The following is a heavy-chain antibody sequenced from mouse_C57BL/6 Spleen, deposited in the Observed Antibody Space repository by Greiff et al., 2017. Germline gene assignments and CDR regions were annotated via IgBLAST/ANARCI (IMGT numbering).Heavy chain of an antibody. CDR3: ARRDYDEGVDY. CDR2: IYPRSGNT. CDR1: GYTFTSYG. D-gene: IGHD2-4*01. Sequence: VQLQQSGAELARPGASVKLSCKASGYTFTSYGISWVKQRTGQGLEWIGEIYPRSGNTYYNEKFKGKATLTADKSSSTAYMELRSLTSEDSAVYFCARRDYDEGVDYWGQGTTLTVSS. J-gene: IGHJ2*01. V-gene: IGHV1-81*01.